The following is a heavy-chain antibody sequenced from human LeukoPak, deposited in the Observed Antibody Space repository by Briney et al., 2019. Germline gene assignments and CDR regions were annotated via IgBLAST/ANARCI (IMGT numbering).Heavy chain of an antibody. D-gene: IGHD2-21*01. CDR2: IYSGGST. J-gene: IGHJ6*02. CDR1: GFTVSSNY. Sequence: GGSLRLPFAASGFTVSSNYMSWVRQAPGKGLEWVSMIYSGGSTYYADSVKGRFTISRDNSKTTLYLQMSSLRAEDTAVYYCASGLYGMDVWGQGPTVTVSS. V-gene: IGHV3-66*01. CDR3: ASGLYGMDV.